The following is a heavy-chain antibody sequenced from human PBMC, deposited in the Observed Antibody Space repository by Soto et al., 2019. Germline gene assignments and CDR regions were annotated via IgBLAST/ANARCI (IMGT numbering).Heavy chain of an antibody. V-gene: IGHV3-53*02. CDR1: GFSVISNY. Sequence: EVQLVETGGGMIQPGGSLRLSCAVSGFSVISNYMSWVRQAPGKGLEWVSLIYSGGTTSYADSVKGRFIISRDSSKNTLFLQMNSLRVEDTAVYYCARRYIVGVTGDYWGQGTLVTVSS. D-gene: IGHD1-26*01. CDR2: IYSGGTT. CDR3: ARRYIVGVTGDY. J-gene: IGHJ4*02.